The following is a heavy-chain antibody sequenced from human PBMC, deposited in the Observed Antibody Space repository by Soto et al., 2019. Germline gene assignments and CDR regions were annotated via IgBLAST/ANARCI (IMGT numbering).Heavy chain of an antibody. Sequence: ASVKVSCKTSGYFFNDYHMHWARKAPGQWFEGMGWINPKNGDTNYAQKFQDRVTMTRNTSISTVYIELSRLTSDDTAVYYCAREAGGRNIAAVLLDPWGQGALVTVSS. D-gene: IGHD3-3*02. CDR1: GYFFNDYH. J-gene: IGHJ5*02. CDR3: AREAGGRNIAAVLLDP. V-gene: IGHV1-2*02. CDR2: INPKNGDT.